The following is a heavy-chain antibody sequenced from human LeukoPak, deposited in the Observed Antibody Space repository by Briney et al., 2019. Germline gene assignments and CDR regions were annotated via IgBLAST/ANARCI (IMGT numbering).Heavy chain of an antibody. V-gene: IGHV1-2*02. CDR2: INPNSGGT. CDR3: ARGLGTYYDFWSGLNWFDP. CDR1: GYTFTGYY. Sequence: ASVKVSCKASGYTFTGYYMHWVRQAPGQGLEWMGWINPNSGGTNYAQKFQGRVTMTRDTSISTAYVELSRLRSDDTAVYYCARGLGTYYDFWSGLNWFDPWGQGTLVTVSS. J-gene: IGHJ5*02. D-gene: IGHD3-3*01.